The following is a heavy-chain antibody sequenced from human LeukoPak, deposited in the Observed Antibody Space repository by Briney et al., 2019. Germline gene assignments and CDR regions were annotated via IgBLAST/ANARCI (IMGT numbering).Heavy chain of an antibody. CDR3: ARDRDSSGWYEGFDY. CDR2: IWYDGSNK. Sequence: PGRSLRLSCAASGFTFSSYGMHWVRQAPGKGLEWVAVIWYDGSNKYYADSVKGRFTNSRDNSKNTLYLQMNSLRADDTAVYYCARDRDSSGWYEGFDYWGQGTLVTVSS. V-gene: IGHV3-30*19. J-gene: IGHJ4*02. CDR1: GFTFSSYG. D-gene: IGHD6-19*01.